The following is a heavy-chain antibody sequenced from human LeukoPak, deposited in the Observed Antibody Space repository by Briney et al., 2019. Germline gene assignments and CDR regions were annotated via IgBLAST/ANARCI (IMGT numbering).Heavy chain of an antibody. D-gene: IGHD5-18*01. Sequence: ASVTVSCKASGYTFTSYDLSWVRQAPGQGLEWMGRISTNNGNTNYARKLQGRVTMTTDTSTSTAYMELRSLRSDDTAVYHCARGGYTSGYDYWGQGTLVTVSS. J-gene: IGHJ4*02. V-gene: IGHV1-18*01. CDR2: ISTNNGNT. CDR1: GYTFTSYD. CDR3: ARGGYTSGYDY.